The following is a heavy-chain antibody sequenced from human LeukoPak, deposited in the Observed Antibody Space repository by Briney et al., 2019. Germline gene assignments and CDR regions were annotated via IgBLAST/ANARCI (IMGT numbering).Heavy chain of an antibody. V-gene: IGHV3-48*03. J-gene: IGHJ6*04. CDR2: ISSSGSTI. Sequence: GGSLRLSCAASGFTFSSYEMNWVRQAPGKGLEWVSYISSSGSTICYADSVKGRFTISRDNAKDSLYLQMNSLRAEDTAVYYCAELGITMIGGVWGKGTTVTISS. D-gene: IGHD3-10*02. CDR3: AELGITMIGGV. CDR1: GFTFSSYE.